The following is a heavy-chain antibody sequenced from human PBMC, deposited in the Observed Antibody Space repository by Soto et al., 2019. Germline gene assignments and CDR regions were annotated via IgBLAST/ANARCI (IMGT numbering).Heavy chain of an antibody. J-gene: IGHJ5*02. CDR3: ARAPDYGLNWFDP. CDR1: GFTFSSYS. CDR2: ISSSSSTI. V-gene: IGHV3-48*01. D-gene: IGHD4-17*01. Sequence: EVQLVEFGGGLVQPGGSLRLSCAASGFTFSSYSMNWVRQAPGKGLEWVSYISSSSSTIYYADSVKGRFTISRDNAKNSLYLQMNSLRAEDTAVYYCARAPDYGLNWFDPWGQGTLVTVSS.